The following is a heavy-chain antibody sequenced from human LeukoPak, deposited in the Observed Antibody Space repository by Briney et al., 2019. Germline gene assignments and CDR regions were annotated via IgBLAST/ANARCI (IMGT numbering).Heavy chain of an antibody. D-gene: IGHD2-2*01. CDR3: ARALRYCSTTSCQYYFDY. CDR1: GFTFRHYD. J-gene: IGHJ4*02. V-gene: IGHV3-23*01. CDR2: INTSGGST. Sequence: PGGSLRLSCVASGFTFRHYDMSWVRQAPGKGLEWVSSINTSGGSTYYADSLQGRFTISRDNSKNTLHLQMNNVRAEDTAVYYCARALRYCSTTSCQYYFDYWGQGTLVTVPS.